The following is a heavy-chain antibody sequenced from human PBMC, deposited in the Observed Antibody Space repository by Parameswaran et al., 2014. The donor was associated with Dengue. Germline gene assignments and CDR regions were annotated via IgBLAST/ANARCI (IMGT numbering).Heavy chain of an antibody. CDR2: ISAYNGNT. J-gene: IGHJ1*01. CDR3: ARDIPRSYDFWSGYSTPLPSLEYFQH. V-gene: IGHV1-18*01. D-gene: IGHD3-3*01. Sequence: SWVRQAPGQGLEWMGWISAYNGNTNYAQKLQGRVTMTTDTSTSTAYMELRSLRSDDTAVYYCARDIPRSYDFWSGYSTPLPSLEYFQHWGQGTLVTVSS.